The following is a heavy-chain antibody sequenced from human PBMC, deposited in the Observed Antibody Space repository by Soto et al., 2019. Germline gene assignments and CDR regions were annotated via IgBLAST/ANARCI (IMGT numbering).Heavy chain of an antibody. CDR3: ARNPENRTLNLEVYFDY. Sequence: GASVKVSCKASGYTLTSYSMQWVRQAPGQRLEWMGWINAGNGNTKYSQKFQGRVTITRDTSASTAYMELSSLRSEDTAVYYCARNPENRTLNLEVYFDYWGQGTLVTVSS. CDR1: GYTLTSYS. D-gene: IGHD2-2*01. V-gene: IGHV1-3*01. CDR2: INAGNGNT. J-gene: IGHJ4*02.